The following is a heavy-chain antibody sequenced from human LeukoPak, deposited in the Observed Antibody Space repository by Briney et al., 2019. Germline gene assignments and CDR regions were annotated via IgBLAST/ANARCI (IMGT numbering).Heavy chain of an antibody. D-gene: IGHD2-8*02. Sequence: ASVKVSCKASGYIFTSLDINWVRQAPGQGLEWMGWMNPNNGKTAYAQTFQGRVTITRNTAITTAYMELSSLRSDDTAVYYCARGHVSGGGLYYFNSWGQGTLVTVSS. V-gene: IGHV1-8*03. CDR3: ARGHVSGGGLYYFNS. J-gene: IGHJ4*02. CDR2: MNPNNGKT. CDR1: GYIFTSLD.